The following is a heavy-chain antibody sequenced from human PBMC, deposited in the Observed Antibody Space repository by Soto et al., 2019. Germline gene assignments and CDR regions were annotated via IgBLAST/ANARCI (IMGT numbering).Heavy chain of an antibody. V-gene: IGHV3-23*01. CDR2: VSATAGTT. J-gene: IGHJ4*02. CDR1: GVTFSNYA. CDR3: AKDRLAGGFDY. D-gene: IGHD3-16*01. Sequence: GGSLRLSCAASGVTFSNYAMSWVRQAPGKGLEWVSLVSATAGTTYYTDSVRGRFTISRDNSRNTVYLQMNSLRADDTAVYYCAKDRLAGGFDYWGQGTLVTVSS.